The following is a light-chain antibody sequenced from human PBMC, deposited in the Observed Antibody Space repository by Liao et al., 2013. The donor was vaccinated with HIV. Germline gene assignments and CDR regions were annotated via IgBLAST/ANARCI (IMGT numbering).Light chain of an antibody. CDR3: QLWDRSSAHPCV. Sequence: SYELTQPPSVSVAPRKTASITCGGKNIGSKSVHWYQQKPGQAPVLVIYYDSDRPSGISDRFSGSTSENTATLTISRAEAGDEADYYCQLWDRSSAHPCVFGPGTKVTVL. CDR2: YDS. V-gene: IGLV3-21*04. CDR1: NIGSKS. J-gene: IGLJ1*01.